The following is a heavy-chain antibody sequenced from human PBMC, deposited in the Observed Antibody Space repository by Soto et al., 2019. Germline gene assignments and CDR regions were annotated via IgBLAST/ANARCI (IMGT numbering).Heavy chain of an antibody. CDR2: IWYDGSNK. Sequence: QVQLVESGGGVVQPGRSLRLSCAASGFTFSSYGMHWVRQAPGKGLEWVAVIWYDGSNKYYADSVKGRFTISRDNSKNTLYLQVNSLRAEDTAVYYCASLGHVVVTAIGGEYWGQGTLVTVSS. CDR1: GFTFSSYG. CDR3: ASLGHVVVTAIGGEY. V-gene: IGHV3-33*01. D-gene: IGHD2-21*02. J-gene: IGHJ4*02.